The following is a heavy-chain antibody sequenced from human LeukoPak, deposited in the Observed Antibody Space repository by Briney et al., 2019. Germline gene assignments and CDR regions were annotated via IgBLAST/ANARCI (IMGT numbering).Heavy chain of an antibody. D-gene: IGHD3-22*01. CDR1: GFTVSSNY. Sequence: GGSLRLSCAASGFTVSSNYMSWVRQAPGKGLEWVSVIYSGGNTYYTDSVKGRFTISRDNPKNTVFLQMGSLRGEDTAVYYCARCYYDGSGSYYYFDYWGQGTLVTVSS. V-gene: IGHV3-53*01. CDR3: ARCYYDGSGSYYYFDY. J-gene: IGHJ4*02. CDR2: IYSGGNT.